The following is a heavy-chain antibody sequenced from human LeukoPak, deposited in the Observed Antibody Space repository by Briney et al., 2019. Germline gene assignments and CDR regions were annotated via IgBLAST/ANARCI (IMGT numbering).Heavy chain of an antibody. Sequence: SETLSLTCAVYGGSFSGYYWSWLRQPPGKGVEWIGEINHSGSTNYNPSLNSRLTISVDTSKNHFSLKLSSVTAADTAVYYCARGRGNGVSISSSSQRDYWGQGTLVTVSS. D-gene: IGHD6-13*01. CDR3: ARGRGNGVSISSSSQRDY. V-gene: IGHV4-34*01. J-gene: IGHJ4*02. CDR1: GGSFSGYY. CDR2: INHSGST.